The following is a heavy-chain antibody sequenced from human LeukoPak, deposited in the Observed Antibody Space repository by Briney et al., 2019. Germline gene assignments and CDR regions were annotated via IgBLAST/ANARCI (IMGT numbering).Heavy chain of an antibody. D-gene: IGHD1-26*01. CDR3: ASGSQRYYFDY. V-gene: IGHV1-2*02. Sequence: ASVKVSCKASGYTFTGYFMHWVRQAPGQGLEWMGWINPNSGGTNYAQKFQGRVTMTRNTSISTAYMELSSLRSEDTAVYYCASGSQRYYFDYWGQGTLVTVSS. CDR2: INPNSGGT. J-gene: IGHJ4*02. CDR1: GYTFTGYF.